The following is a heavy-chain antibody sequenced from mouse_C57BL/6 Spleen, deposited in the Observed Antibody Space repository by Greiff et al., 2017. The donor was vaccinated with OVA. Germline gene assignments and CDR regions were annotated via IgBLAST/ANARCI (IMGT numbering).Heavy chain of an antibody. V-gene: IGHV1-63*01. CDR2: IYPGGGYT. CDR3: ARSDPHFDY. CDR1: GYTFTNYW. Sequence: VQLQQSGAELVRPGTSVKISCKASGYTFTNYWIGWVKQRPGHGLEWIGDIYPGGGYTNYNEKLKGKATLTADKSSNTAYMQFSSRTSEDSAIYYCARSDPHFDYWGQGTTLTVSS. J-gene: IGHJ2*01.